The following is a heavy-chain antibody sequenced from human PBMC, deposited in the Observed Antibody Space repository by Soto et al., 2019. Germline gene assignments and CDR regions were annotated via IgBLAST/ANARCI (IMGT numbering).Heavy chain of an antibody. CDR2: ISWNSGSI. D-gene: IGHD3-16*02. Sequence: EVQLVESGGGLVQPGRSLRLSCAASGFTFDDYAMHWVRQAPGKGLEWVSGISWNSGSIGYADSVKGRFTISRDNAKNSLYLQMNSLRAEDTALYSCAKDQYDYIWGSYRDNWFDPWGQGTLVTVSS. CDR3: AKDQYDYIWGSYRDNWFDP. V-gene: IGHV3-9*01. CDR1: GFTFDDYA. J-gene: IGHJ5*02.